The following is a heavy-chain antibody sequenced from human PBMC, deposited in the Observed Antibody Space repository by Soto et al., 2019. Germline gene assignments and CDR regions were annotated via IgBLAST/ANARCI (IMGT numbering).Heavy chain of an antibody. CDR1: GYTFSDYA. CDR2: ISASTRNT. V-gene: IGHV1-18*01. CDR3: VRCYCSVGSCYACWHFDL. Sequence: QVQLVQSGCEVKQPGASVKVSCQASGYTFSDYAISWVRQAPGQGLEWMGWISASTRNTDQAQNFQGRVIMTLDTSTNTAYMELRSLRSDDTAVYYCVRCYCSVGSCYACWHFDLWGRGTLVTVSS. J-gene: IGHJ2*01. D-gene: IGHD2-15*01.